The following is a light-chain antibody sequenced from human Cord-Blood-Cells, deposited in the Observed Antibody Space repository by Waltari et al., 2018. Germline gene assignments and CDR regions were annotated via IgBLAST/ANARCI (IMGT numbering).Light chain of an antibody. CDR2: EGS. J-gene: IGLJ2*01. CDR1: SRDVGSYNL. Sequence: QSALTQPASVSGSPGQSITISCTGTSRDVGSYNLVSWYQQQPGKAPKLMIYEGSNRRSGVSIRFSCSKSSNTASLTISGLQAEDEADYYCCSYAGSSTFVVFGGGTKLTVL. V-gene: IGLV2-23*03. CDR3: CSYAGSSTFVV.